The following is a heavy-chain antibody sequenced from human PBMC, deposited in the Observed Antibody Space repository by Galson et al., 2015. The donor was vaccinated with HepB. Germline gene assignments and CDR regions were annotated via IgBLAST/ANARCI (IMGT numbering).Heavy chain of an antibody. CDR3: ARFRGSLSSLYYFDF. CDR1: GFTFSSYT. D-gene: IGHD3-10*01. CDR2: INSNSDFK. V-gene: IGHV3-21*01. J-gene: IGHJ4*02. Sequence: SLRLSCAASGFTFSSYTMTWVRQAPGKGLEWVSSINSNSDFKYYVDSVRGRFTISRDNAKNSLYLQMSSLRAEDTAVYYCARFRGSLSSLYYFDFWGQGTLVTVSS.